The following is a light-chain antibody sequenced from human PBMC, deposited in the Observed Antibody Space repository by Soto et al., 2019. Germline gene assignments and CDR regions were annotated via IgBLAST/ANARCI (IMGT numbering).Light chain of an antibody. V-gene: IGKV3-20*01. CDR2: GAS. CDR3: QRYGTSLPLT. Sequence: EIVLTQSPGTLSLSPGDRATLSCRASQSVSSNYLAWYQQKPGQGPRLLIYGASSRATGIPDRFSGSGSGTDFTLTISRLEPEDFAVYYCQRYGTSLPLTFGGGTKVEIK. CDR1: QSVSSNY. J-gene: IGKJ4*01.